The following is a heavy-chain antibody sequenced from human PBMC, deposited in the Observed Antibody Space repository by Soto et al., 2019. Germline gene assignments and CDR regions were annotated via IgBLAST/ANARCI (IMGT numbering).Heavy chain of an antibody. CDR3: ARGPYGSGTAPLYGMDV. CDR2: IIPFLGTP. Sequence: QVQLVQSGAEVKKPGSSVKVSCKASGGTFSNYAISWVRQAPGLGLEWMGGIIPFLGTPNYAQKFQDKITVIADESTSIAYMELSSLRSEDTAVYYWARGPYGSGTAPLYGMDVWGQGTTVTVSS. CDR1: GGTFSNYA. V-gene: IGHV1-69*01. J-gene: IGHJ6*02. D-gene: IGHD3-10*01.